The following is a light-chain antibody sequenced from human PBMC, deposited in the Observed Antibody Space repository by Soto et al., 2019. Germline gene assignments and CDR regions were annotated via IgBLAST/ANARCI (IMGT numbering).Light chain of an antibody. CDR3: QQFDNVPLT. CDR1: RDITDY. J-gene: IGKJ4*01. Sequence: DTQMTQSQSSLSASGGDRVAITCRPSRDITDYLIWYQQKPGKAPKLLIYDASKLETGVPSRFSGSGSGTDFTLTITSLQPEDIATYYCQQFDNVPLTFGGGTKVEIK. V-gene: IGKV1-33*01. CDR2: DAS.